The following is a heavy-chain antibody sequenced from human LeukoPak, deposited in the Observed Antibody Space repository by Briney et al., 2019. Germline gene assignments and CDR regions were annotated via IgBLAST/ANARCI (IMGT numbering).Heavy chain of an antibody. D-gene: IGHD1-26*01. CDR2: IYPGDSDT. V-gene: IGHV5-51*01. CDR3: ARLVGATGPADY. CDR1: GYSFTSYW. J-gene: IGHJ4*02. Sequence: ESLXXXXKGSGYSFTSYWIGWVRQMPGKGXEWMGIIYPGDSDTRYSPSFQGQVTISADKSISTAYLQWSSLKASDTAMYYCARLVGATGPADYWGQGTLVTVSS.